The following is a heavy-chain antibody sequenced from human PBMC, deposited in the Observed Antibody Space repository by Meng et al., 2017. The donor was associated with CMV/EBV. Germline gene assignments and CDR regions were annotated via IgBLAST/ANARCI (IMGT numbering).Heavy chain of an antibody. Sequence: VDGGSVSSGSYYWSWIRQHPGKGLEWIGYIYHSGSTNYNPSLKSRVTISVDTSKNQFSLKLSSVTAADTAVYYCARGSGSGNWLDPWGQGTLVTVSS. CDR1: GGSVSSGSYY. J-gene: IGHJ5*02. V-gene: IGHV4-61*01. D-gene: IGHD1-26*01. CDR3: ARGSGSGNWLDP. CDR2: IYHSGST.